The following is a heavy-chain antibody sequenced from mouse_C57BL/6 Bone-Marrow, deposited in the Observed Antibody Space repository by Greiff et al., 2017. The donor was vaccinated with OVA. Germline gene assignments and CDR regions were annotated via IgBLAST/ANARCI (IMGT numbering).Heavy chain of an antibody. CDR3: ASRGITTVVANWYFDV. Sequence: EVQVVESGGGLVQPGGSLKLSCAASGFTFSDYYMYWVRQTPEKRLEWVAYISNGGGSTYYPDTVKGRFTISRDNAKNTLYLQMSRLKSEDTAMYYCASRGITTVVANWYFDVWGTGTTVTVSS. CDR1: GFTFSDYY. CDR2: ISNGGGST. D-gene: IGHD1-1*01. V-gene: IGHV5-12*01. J-gene: IGHJ1*03.